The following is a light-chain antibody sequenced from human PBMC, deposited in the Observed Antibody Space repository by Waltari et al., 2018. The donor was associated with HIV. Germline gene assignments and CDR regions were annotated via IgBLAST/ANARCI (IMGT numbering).Light chain of an antibody. CDR1: SSNIGSNY. Sequence: QSVLTQPSSASGTPGQRVTISCSGSSSNIGSNYVYWYQQLPGTAPKLLIYRNNQRPSGVPDRFSGSKSGTSASLAISGLRSEDEADYYCAAWDDSLSGLVFGGGTKLTVL. CDR2: RNN. V-gene: IGLV1-47*01. CDR3: AAWDDSLSGLV. J-gene: IGLJ3*02.